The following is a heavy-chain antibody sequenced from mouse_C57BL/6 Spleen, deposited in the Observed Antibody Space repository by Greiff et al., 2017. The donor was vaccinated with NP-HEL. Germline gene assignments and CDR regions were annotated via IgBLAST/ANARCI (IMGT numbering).Heavy chain of an antibody. CDR3: ARQGTTVYAMDY. J-gene: IGHJ4*01. CDR1: GFTFSSYG. Sequence: EVQLVESGGDLVKPGGSLKLSCAASGFTFSSYGMSWVRQTPDKRLEWVATISSGGSYTYYPDSVKGRFTISRDNAKNTLYLQMSSLKSEDTAMYYCARQGTTVYAMDYWGQGTTVTVSS. V-gene: IGHV5-6*01. D-gene: IGHD1-1*01. CDR2: ISSGGSYT.